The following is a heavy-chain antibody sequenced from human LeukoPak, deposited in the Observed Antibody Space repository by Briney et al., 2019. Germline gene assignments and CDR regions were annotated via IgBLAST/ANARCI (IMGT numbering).Heavy chain of an antibody. CDR1: GGSISSGSYY. V-gene: IGHV4-61*02. CDR2: IFTSGST. Sequence: SQTLSLTCTVSGGSISSGSYYWSWIRQPAGKGLEWIGRIFTSGSTKYNPSLKSRVTISVDTSKNQFSLKLSSVTAADTAVYYCARHYYYYMDVWGKGTTVTVSS. J-gene: IGHJ6*03. CDR3: ARHYYYYMDV.